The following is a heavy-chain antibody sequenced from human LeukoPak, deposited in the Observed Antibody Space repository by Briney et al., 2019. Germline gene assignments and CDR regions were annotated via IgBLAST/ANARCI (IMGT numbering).Heavy chain of an antibody. Sequence: PGGSLRLSCAASGFTLSRHRFNWVRQAPGKGLEWVSSISSSGDYIFYSDSVRGRFSISRDNAKNSLSLQMNRLRAEDTAVYYCARTNDFWSGYYDLWGQGTLVTVSS. CDR2: ISSSGDYI. CDR1: GFTLSRHR. CDR3: ARTNDFWSGYYDL. V-gene: IGHV3-21*01. D-gene: IGHD3-3*01. J-gene: IGHJ4*02.